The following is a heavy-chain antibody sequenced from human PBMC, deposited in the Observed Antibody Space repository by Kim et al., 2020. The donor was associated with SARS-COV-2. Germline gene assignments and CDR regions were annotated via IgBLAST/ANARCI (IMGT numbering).Heavy chain of an antibody. V-gene: IGHV4-34*01. D-gene: IGHD2-2*01. CDR3: AREYCSSTSCYLNWFDP. CDR2: INHSGST. J-gene: IGHJ5*02. CDR1: GGSFSGYY. Sequence: SETLSLTCAVYGGSFSGYYWSWIRQPPGKGLEWIGEINHSGSTNYNPSLKSRVTISVDTSKNQFSLKLSSVTAADTAVYYCAREYCSSTSCYLNWFDPWG.